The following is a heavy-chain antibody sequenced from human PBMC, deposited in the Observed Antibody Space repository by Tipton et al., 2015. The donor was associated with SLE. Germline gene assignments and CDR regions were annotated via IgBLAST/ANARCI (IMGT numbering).Heavy chain of an antibody. D-gene: IGHD5-18*01. CDR1: GGSLSSYY. CDR3: ARDYGGGYSYGDAFDI. Sequence: TLSLTCTVSGGSLSSYYWSWIRQPPGKGLEWIGYFYYSGSTNYNPSLKSRVTTSVDTSKNQFSLKLSSVTAADTAVYYCARDYGGGYSYGDAFDIWGQGTMVTVSS. J-gene: IGHJ3*02. CDR2: FYYSGST. V-gene: IGHV4-59*01.